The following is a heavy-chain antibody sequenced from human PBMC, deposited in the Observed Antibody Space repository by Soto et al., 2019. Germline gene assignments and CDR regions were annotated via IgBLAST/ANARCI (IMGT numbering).Heavy chain of an antibody. V-gene: IGHV3-30-3*01. D-gene: IGHD3-16*01. CDR3: VRDEGGSFDY. Sequence: QVQLVESGGGVVQPGRSLRLSCAASGFTFSSYAMHWVRQAPGKGLEWVAVISYDGSNKYYADSVKGRFTISRDNSKNTLYLQMNSLRAEDTAVYYCVRDEGGSFDYWGQGTLVTVSS. J-gene: IGHJ4*02. CDR1: GFTFSSYA. CDR2: ISYDGSNK.